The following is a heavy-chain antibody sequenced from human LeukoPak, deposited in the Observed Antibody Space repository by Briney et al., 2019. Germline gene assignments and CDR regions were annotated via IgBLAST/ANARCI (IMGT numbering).Heavy chain of an antibody. D-gene: IGHD6-13*01. CDR2: ISNSGGST. J-gene: IGHJ4*02. CDR1: GFTFSGYS. Sequence: GGSLRLSCAASGFTFSGYSMSWVRQAPGKGLEWVSGISNSGGSTFYADSVKGRFTISRDNPKNMLYLQMSSLRVDDTAVYYCAKDIAAAKPYYFDYWGQGSLVSASS. V-gene: IGHV3-23*01. CDR3: AKDIAAAKPYYFDY.